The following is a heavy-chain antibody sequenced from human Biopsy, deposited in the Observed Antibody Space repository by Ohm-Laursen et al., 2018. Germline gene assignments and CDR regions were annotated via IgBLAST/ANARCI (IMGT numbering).Heavy chain of an antibody. CDR1: GFILNNYG. V-gene: IGHV3-23*01. D-gene: IGHD4-17*01. Sequence: SLRLSCAASGFILNNYGLSWVRQAPGKGLEWVSTISGNSDIIYDTDSVKGRFTISRDNSKNTLYLQMNSLRADDTAVYYCALAAAQTVTHFDYWGQGTLVTVSS. J-gene: IGHJ4*02. CDR3: ALAAAQTVTHFDY. CDR2: ISGNSDII.